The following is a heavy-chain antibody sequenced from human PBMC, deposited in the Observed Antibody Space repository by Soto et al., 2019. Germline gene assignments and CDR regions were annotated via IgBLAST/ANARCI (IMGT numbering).Heavy chain of an antibody. CDR1: GYTFTSAY. J-gene: IGHJ4*02. CDR2: INLRDGST. CDR3: ARDRFGYADSGD. D-gene: IGHD4-17*01. V-gene: IGHV1-46*01. Sequence: QVLLVQSGAEVKKPGASVRVSCRTSGYTFTSAYMHWVRQAPGQGLEWMGVINLRDGSTLYVQKFQGRVTLTRDTSTSTLYIELNSLTSEDTAVYYCARDRFGYADSGDWGQGTLVTVSS.